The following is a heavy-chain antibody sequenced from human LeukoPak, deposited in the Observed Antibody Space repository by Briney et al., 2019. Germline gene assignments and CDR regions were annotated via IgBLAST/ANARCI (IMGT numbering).Heavy chain of an antibody. V-gene: IGHV3-30*04. J-gene: IGHJ4*02. CDR2: ISYDGSNK. Sequence: PGGSLRLSCAASGFTFSSYAMHWVRQAPGKGLEWVAVISYDGSNKYYADSVKGRFTISRDNSKNTLYLQMNSLRAKDTAVYYCARESMVAVAGTQLDYWGQGTLVTVSS. CDR1: GFTFSSYA. D-gene: IGHD6-19*01. CDR3: ARESMVAVAGTQLDY.